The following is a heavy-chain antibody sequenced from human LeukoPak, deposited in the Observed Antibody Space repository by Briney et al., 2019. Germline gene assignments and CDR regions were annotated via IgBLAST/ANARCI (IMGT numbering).Heavy chain of an antibody. Sequence: GGSLRLSCAASGFTFSSYWMSWVRQAPGEGLEWVANIKQDGSEKYYVDSVKGRFTISRDNAKNSLYLQMNSLRVEDTAVYYCARAWGSSGAHFDYWGQGTLVTVSS. J-gene: IGHJ4*02. V-gene: IGHV3-7*01. D-gene: IGHD3-22*01. CDR3: ARAWGSSGAHFDY. CDR2: IKQDGSEK. CDR1: GFTFSSYW.